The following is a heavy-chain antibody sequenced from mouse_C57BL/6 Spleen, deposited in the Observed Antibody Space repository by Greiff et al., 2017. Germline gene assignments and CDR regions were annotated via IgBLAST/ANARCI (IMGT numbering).Heavy chain of an antibody. J-gene: IGHJ3*01. CDR2: ISYDGSN. CDR1: GYSITSGYY. CDR3: AREGGYNGGFAY. Sequence: VQLQQSGPGLVKPSQSLSLTCSVTGYSITSGYYWNWIRQFPGNKLEWMGYISYDGSNNYNPSLKNRISITRDTSKNQFFLKLNSVTTEDTATYYCAREGGYNGGFAYWGQGTLVTVSA. V-gene: IGHV3-6*01. D-gene: IGHD1-3*01.